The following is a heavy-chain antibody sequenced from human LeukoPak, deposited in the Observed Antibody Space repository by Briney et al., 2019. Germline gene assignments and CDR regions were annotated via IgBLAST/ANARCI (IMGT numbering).Heavy chain of an antibody. Sequence: PGGSLRLSCAASGFTFSNAWMSWVRQAPGKGPEWVGRIKSKTNSGTTDYAAPVKGRFTISRDDSKNTVYLHMDSLTTEDTALYYCTTGILVVRYFDYWGQGTLVTVSS. J-gene: IGHJ4*02. D-gene: IGHD3-22*01. CDR2: IKSKTNSGTT. CDR1: GFTFSNAW. CDR3: TTGILVVRYFDY. V-gene: IGHV3-15*01.